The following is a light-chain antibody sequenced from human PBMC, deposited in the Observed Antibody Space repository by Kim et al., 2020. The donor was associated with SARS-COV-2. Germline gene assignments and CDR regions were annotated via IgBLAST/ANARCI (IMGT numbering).Light chain of an antibody. Sequence: QSVLTQPPSVSAAPGHKVTISCSGSRCNIGNNPVSWYQQFPGTAPRLITYDNDKRPSGIPDRFSSSKSGTSATLGITGLRTGDEADYYCATWDSSLSVGVFGGGTKVTVL. J-gene: IGLJ3*02. CDR3: ATWDSSLSVGV. V-gene: IGLV1-51*01. CDR2: DND. CDR1: RCNIGNNP.